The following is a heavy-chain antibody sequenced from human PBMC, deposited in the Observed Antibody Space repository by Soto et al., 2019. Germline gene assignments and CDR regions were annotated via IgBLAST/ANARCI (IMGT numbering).Heavy chain of an antibody. J-gene: IGHJ4*02. CDR2: INAGNGNT. Sequence: ASVKVSCKASEYNFTSYAMHWVRQAPGQSLEWMGWINAGNGNTKYSQKFQGRVTITRDTSASTAYMELSSLRSEDTAVYYCARELQGLYYFDYWGLGTLVTVS. D-gene: IGHD4-4*01. V-gene: IGHV1-3*01. CDR3: ARELQGLYYFDY. CDR1: EYNFTSYA.